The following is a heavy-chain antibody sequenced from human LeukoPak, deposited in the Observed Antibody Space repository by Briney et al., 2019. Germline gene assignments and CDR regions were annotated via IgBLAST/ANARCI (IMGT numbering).Heavy chain of an antibody. V-gene: IGHV3-23*01. J-gene: IGHJ4*02. CDR2: ITGCGIST. CDR1: GFTFSGYA. Sequence: GGSLRLSCAASGFTFSGYAMSWVRQAPGKGLEWVSTITGCGISTYYADSVKGRFTISRDNSKNTLYVQMNSLRAEDTAVYYCAKDSEKTYCGGDCYYGFWGQGTLVTVSS. CDR3: AKDSEKTYCGGDCYYGF. D-gene: IGHD2-21*02.